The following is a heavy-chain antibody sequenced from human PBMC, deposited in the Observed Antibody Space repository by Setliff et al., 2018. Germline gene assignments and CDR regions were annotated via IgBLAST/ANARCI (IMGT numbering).Heavy chain of an antibody. Sequence: PSETLSLTCTVSGGSISSGNYYWSWIRQPAGKGLEWIGHIYTSGSTNYNPSLKSRVTISVDTSKNQFSLTLSSVTAADTAVYYCARESDDFWSGYYFDSWGQGTLVTVSS. CDR2: IYTSGST. CDR1: GGSISSGNYY. CDR3: ARESDDFWSGYYFDS. V-gene: IGHV4-61*09. D-gene: IGHD3-3*01. J-gene: IGHJ4*02.